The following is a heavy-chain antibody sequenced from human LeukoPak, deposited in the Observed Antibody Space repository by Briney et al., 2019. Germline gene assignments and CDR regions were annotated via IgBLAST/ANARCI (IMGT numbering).Heavy chain of an antibody. Sequence: SVKVSCKASGGTFSSYAISWVRQAPGQGLEWMGRIIPIFGIANYAQKFQGRVTITADKSTSTAYMELSSLRSEDTAVYYCARAYDSSGYYDAFDIWGQGTMVTVSS. CDR2: IIPIFGIA. D-gene: IGHD3-22*01. J-gene: IGHJ3*02. CDR1: GGTFSSYA. V-gene: IGHV1-69*04. CDR3: ARAYDSSGYYDAFDI.